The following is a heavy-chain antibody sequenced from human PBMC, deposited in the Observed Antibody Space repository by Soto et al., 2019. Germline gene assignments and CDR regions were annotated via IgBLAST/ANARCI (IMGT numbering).Heavy chain of an antibody. CDR1: GGTFSRYA. J-gene: IGHJ6*02. V-gene: IGHV1-69*12. CDR3: ARDIALGGTYSMDV. Sequence: QVQLVQSGAEVKKPGSSVKVSCKASGGTFSRYAISWVRQAPGQGLEWMGGIIAIFGTPNYAQKFQGRVTMTADESTSTPYMELTSLTAEDAAVYYCARDIALGGTYSMDVWGQGPTVTVSS. CDR2: IIAIFGTP. D-gene: IGHD3-16*01.